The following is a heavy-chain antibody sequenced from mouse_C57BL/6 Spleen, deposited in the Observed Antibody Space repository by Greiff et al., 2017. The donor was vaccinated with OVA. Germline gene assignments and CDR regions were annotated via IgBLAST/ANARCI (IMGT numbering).Heavy chain of an antibody. CDR2: ISDGGSYT. Sequence: EVQRVESGGGLVKPGGSLKLSCAASGFTFSSYAMSWVRQTPEKRLEWVATISDGGSYTYYPDNVKGRFTISRDNAKNNLYLQMSHLKSEDTAMYYCARGAWDGYFDVWGTGTTVTVSS. J-gene: IGHJ1*03. CDR3: ARGAWDGYFDV. CDR1: GFTFSSYA. V-gene: IGHV5-4*01. D-gene: IGHD4-1*01.